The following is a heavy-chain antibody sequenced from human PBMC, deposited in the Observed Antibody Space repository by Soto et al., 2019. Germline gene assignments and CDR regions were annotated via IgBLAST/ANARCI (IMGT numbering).Heavy chain of an antibody. D-gene: IGHD2-15*01. CDR3: ARDGGLGYCSGGSCYYWFDP. V-gene: IGHV1-18*01. CDR2: ISAYNGNT. CDR1: GYTFTSYG. Sequence: QVQLVQSGAEVKKPGASVKVSCKASGYTFTSYGISWVRQAPGQGLEWMGWISAYNGNTNYAQKLQGRVTMTTDTSPTTSYAXLRSLRSDETAVYYCARDGGLGYCSGGSCYYWFDPWGQGTLVTVSS. J-gene: IGHJ5*02.